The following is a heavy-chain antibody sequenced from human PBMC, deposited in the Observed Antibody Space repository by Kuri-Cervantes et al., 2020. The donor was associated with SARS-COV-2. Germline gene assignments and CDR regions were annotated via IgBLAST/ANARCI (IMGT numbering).Heavy chain of an antibody. Sequence: LRLSCAVSGGSISSGGYSWSWIRQPPGKGLEWIGYIYHSGSTYYNPSLKSRVTISVDTSKNQFSLKLSSVTAADTAVYYCARGTIVVVPAALYYYYYGMDVWGQGTTVTVSS. J-gene: IGHJ6*02. D-gene: IGHD2-2*01. V-gene: IGHV4-30-2*05. CDR3: ARGTIVVVPAALYYYYYGMDV. CDR2: IYHSGST. CDR1: GGSISSGGYS.